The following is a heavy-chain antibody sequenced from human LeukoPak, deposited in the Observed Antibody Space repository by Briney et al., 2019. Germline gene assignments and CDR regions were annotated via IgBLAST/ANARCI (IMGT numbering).Heavy chain of an antibody. J-gene: IGHJ6*03. Sequence: GASVKVSCKASGYTFTSYGISWVRQAPGQGLEWMGWISAYNGNTNYAQKFQGRVTITADESTSTAYMELSSLRSEDTAVYYCARARDYYDSSGYYSLGHYYYYMDVWGKGTTVTISS. D-gene: IGHD3-22*01. V-gene: IGHV1-18*01. CDR3: ARARDYYDSSGYYSLGHYYYYMDV. CDR1: GYTFTSYG. CDR2: ISAYNGNT.